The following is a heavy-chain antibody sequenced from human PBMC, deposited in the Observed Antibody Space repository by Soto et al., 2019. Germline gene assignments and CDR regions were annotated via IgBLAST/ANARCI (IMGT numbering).Heavy chain of an antibody. D-gene: IGHD3-3*01. Sequence: GGSLRLSCAASGFTFSSYWMHWVRQAPGKGLEWVSTISGNDGSTYYGDSVKGRFTISRDISKNTLYLQMNSLRAEDTALYYCAKWSNNGYYFHYYGMDVWGQGTTVTV. CDR3: AKWSNNGYYFHYYGMDV. CDR1: GFTFSSYW. J-gene: IGHJ6*02. V-gene: IGHV3-23*01. CDR2: ISGNDGST.